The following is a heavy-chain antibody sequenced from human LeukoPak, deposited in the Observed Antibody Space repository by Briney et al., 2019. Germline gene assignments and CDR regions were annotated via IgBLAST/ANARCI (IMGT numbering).Heavy chain of an antibody. V-gene: IGHV1-18*01. CDR1: GYTFTSSG. CDR2: ISAYNGNT. J-gene: IGHJ4*02. D-gene: IGHD5-12*01. CDR3: ARVVRGYSGYEGFDY. Sequence: GASVKVSCKASGYTFTSSGISWVRQAPGQGLEWMGWISAYNGNTNYAQKLQGRVTMTTDTSTSTAYMELRSLRSDDTAVYYCARVVRGYSGYEGFDYWGQGTLVTVSS.